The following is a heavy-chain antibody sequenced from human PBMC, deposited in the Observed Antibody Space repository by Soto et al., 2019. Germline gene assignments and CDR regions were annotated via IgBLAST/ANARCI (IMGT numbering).Heavy chain of an antibody. CDR3: ARLTVTHESDY. D-gene: IGHD4-17*01. Sequence: SETLSLTCAVSGHSISSAYNWGWFRQPPGKGLEWLGTIYQSGSTYYNPSLKSRVTISVDTSKNQFSLKLRSVTAADTAVYFCARLTVTHESDYWGQGTLVTVSS. CDR1: GHSISSAYN. V-gene: IGHV4-38-2*01. J-gene: IGHJ4*02. CDR2: IYQSGST.